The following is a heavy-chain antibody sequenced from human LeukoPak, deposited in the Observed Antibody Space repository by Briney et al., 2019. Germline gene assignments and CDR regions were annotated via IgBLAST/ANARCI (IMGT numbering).Heavy chain of an antibody. CDR3: ARAPGGYYYGSRSFLYYFDY. D-gene: IGHD3-10*01. CDR2: IYYSGCT. CDR1: GGSISSYY. J-gene: IGHJ4*02. Sequence: SETLSLTCAVSGGSISSYYWGWIRQPPGKGLEWIGSIYYSGCTYYNPSLKSRVTISVDTSKNQFSLKLTSVTAADTAVYYCARAPGGYYYGSRSFLYYFDYWGQGTLVTVSS. V-gene: IGHV4-39*07.